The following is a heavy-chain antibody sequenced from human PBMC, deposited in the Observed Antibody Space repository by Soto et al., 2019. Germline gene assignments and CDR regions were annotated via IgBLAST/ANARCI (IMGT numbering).Heavy chain of an antibody. CDR3: ARAHGDYVNSDY. V-gene: IGHV3-48*02. D-gene: IGHD4-17*01. J-gene: IGHJ4*02. Sequence: EVQLLESGGGLVQPGGSLRLSCAASGFTFSSYSMTWVRQAPGKGLEWVSYISSSSRTIYYADSVKGRFTISRDNAKNSLYLQLNSLREEDTAVYYCARAHGDYVNSDYWGQGTLVPVSS. CDR2: ISSSSRTI. CDR1: GFTFSSYS.